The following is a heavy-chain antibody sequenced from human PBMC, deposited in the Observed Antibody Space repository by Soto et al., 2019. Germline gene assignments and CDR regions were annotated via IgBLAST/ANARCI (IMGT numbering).Heavy chain of an antibody. V-gene: IGHV1-69*02. D-gene: IGHD2-21*01. CDR2: IIPIKGRA. Sequence: QVQLVQSGAEVKKPGSSVKVSCEASGGSFTSYTFTWVRQAPGQGLEWMGRIIPIKGRADYALKLQDRVTISADRSTKTVDMELRGRRPEDTAIYYCAKSLLFVDHAYLDVWGKGTTVTVSS. CDR3: AKSLLFVDHAYLDV. J-gene: IGHJ6*03. CDR1: GGSFTSYT.